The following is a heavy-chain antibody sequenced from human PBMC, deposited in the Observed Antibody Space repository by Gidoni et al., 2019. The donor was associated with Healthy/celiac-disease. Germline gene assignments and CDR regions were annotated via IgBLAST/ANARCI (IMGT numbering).Heavy chain of an antibody. CDR1: GFTFRRYW. Sequence: EVQLVESGGGLVQPGGSLRLSCAPSGFTFRRYWMHWVRQAPGKGLVWVSRINSEGSSTSYADSVKGRFTISRDNAKNTLYLQMNSLRAEDTAVYYCARGYCSSTSCYAVGGLDPWGQGTLVTVSS. CDR2: INSEGSST. D-gene: IGHD2-2*01. CDR3: ARGYCSSTSCYAVGGLDP. V-gene: IGHV3-74*01. J-gene: IGHJ5*02.